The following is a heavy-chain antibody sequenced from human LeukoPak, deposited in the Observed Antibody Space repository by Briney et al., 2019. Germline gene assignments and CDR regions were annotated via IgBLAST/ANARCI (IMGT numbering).Heavy chain of an antibody. CDR1: GFTFSSYW. CDR2: INSDGSST. D-gene: IGHD3-3*01. V-gene: IGHV3-74*01. Sequence: GGSLRLSCAASGFTFSSYWMHWVRQAPGKGLVWASRINSDGSSTSYADSVKGRFTISRDNAKNTLYLQMNSLRAEDTAVYYCAREQANSYYDFWSGQNSLLDYWGQGTLVTVSS. J-gene: IGHJ4*02. CDR3: AREQANSYYDFWSGQNSLLDY.